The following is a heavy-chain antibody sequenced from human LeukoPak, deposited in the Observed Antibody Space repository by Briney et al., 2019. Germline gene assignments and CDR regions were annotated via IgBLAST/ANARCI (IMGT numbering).Heavy chain of an antibody. CDR1: GFTFSSYG. V-gene: IGHV3-30*02. Sequence: QSGGSLRLSCAASGFTFSSYGMHWVRQAPGKGLEWVAFIRYDGSNKYYADSVKGRFTISRDNSKNTLYLQMNSLRAEDTAVYYCARDRAVVPAWTPRFDPWGQGTLVTVSS. CDR3: ARDRAVVPAWTPRFDP. D-gene: IGHD2-2*01. CDR2: IRYDGSNK. J-gene: IGHJ5*02.